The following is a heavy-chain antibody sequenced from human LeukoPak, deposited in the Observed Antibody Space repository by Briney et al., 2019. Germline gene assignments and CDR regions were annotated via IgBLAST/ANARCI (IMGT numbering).Heavy chain of an antibody. D-gene: IGHD3-22*01. CDR2: IIPIFGTA. J-gene: IGHJ4*02. V-gene: IGHV1-69*05. CDR3: ARVTYYYDSSGYYYPMDY. Sequence: SVKVSCKASGGTFNSYAISWVRPAPGQGLEWMGRIIPIFGTAHYAQKSQGRVTITTDESTSTAYMELSSLRSEDTAVYYCARVTYYYDSSGYYYPMDYWGQGTLVTVSS. CDR1: GGTFNSYA.